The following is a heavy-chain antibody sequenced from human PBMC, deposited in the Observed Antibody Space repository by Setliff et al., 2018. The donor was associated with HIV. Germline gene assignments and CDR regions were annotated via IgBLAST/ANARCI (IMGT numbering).Heavy chain of an antibody. V-gene: IGHV4-30-2*01. D-gene: IGHD3-10*01. CDR2: FYHSGNT. Sequence: SETLSLTCAISGASISSGDYSWSWIRQPPGRDLEWIGYFYHSGNTYYSPSLHSRFTLSVDKSKNEFYLSLASVTAADTAVYYCARDRGEKGYFDSWGHGALVTVSS. CDR1: GASISSGDYS. J-gene: IGHJ4*01. CDR3: ARDRGEKGYFDS.